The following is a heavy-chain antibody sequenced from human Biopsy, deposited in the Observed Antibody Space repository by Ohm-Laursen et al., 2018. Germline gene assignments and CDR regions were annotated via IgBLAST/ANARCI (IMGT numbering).Heavy chain of an antibody. V-gene: IGHV1-24*01. J-gene: IGHJ4*02. CDR2: FAPENGKT. D-gene: IGHD1-1*01. CDR3: AADINVWNVNY. Sequence: ASVKVSCKVSGYTLNELSMHWVRQAPGRGLEWMGGFAPENGKTIYAQKFQGRITMTEDTYTDTAYMELSSLRSEDTAVYYCAADINVWNVNYWGQGTQVTVSS. CDR1: GYTLNELS.